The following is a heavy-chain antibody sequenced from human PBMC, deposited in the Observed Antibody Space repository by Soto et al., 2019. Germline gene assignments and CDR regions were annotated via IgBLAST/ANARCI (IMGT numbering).Heavy chain of an antibody. D-gene: IGHD7-27*01. CDR2: ISSSSSVI. Sequence: EVQLVESGGGLVQPGGSLRLSCATSGFILSDCAMNWVRQAPGKGLEWVSDISSSSSVIEYADSGKGQFSVSSDNPRNSMYLQINSLRAEDTAVYYCARDLSWGSNWYNYMDVWGKGTTVTVSS. CDR3: ARDLSWGSNWYNYMDV. V-gene: IGHV3-48*01. J-gene: IGHJ6*03. CDR1: GFILSDCA.